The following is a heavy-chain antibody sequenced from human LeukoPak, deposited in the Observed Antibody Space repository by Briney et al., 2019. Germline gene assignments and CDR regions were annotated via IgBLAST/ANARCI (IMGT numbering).Heavy chain of an antibody. CDR2: ISAYNGNT. D-gene: IGHD2-2*01. V-gene: IGHV1-18*01. CDR1: GYTFTSYG. J-gene: IGHJ6*03. CDR3: ARSYCSSTSCYVIGPYYYYMDV. Sequence: ASVKVSCKASGYTFTSYGISWVRQAPGQGLEWMGWISAYNGNTNYAQKLQGRVTMTTDTSTSTAYMELRSLRSDDTAVYYCARSYCSSTSCYVIGPYYYYMDVWGKGTTVTVSS.